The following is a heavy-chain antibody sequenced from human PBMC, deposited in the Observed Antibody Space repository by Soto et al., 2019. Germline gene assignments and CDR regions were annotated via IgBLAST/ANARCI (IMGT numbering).Heavy chain of an antibody. D-gene: IGHD3-3*01. CDR1: GFTFSSYS. V-gene: IGHV3-48*02. Sequence: GGSLRLSCAASGFTFSSYSMNWVRQAPGKGLEWVSYISSSSSTIYYADSVKGRFTISRDNAKNSLYLQMNSLRDEDTAVYYCARAIYYDFWSGYRPHDAFDIWGQGTMVTVSS. CDR2: ISSSSSTI. J-gene: IGHJ3*02. CDR3: ARAIYYDFWSGYRPHDAFDI.